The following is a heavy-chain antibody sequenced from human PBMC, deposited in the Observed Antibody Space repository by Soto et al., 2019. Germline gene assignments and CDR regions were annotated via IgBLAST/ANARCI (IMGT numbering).Heavy chain of an antibody. CDR1: GGSISSYY. CDR2: IYYSGST. J-gene: IGHJ5*02. D-gene: IGHD4-17*01. Sequence: SSETLSLTCTVSGGSISSYYWSWIRQPPGKGLEWIGYIYYSGSTNYNPSLKSRVTISVDTSKNQFSLKLSSVTAADTAVYYCARSATVRSWFDPWGQGTLVTVS. CDR3: ARSATVRSWFDP. V-gene: IGHV4-59*01.